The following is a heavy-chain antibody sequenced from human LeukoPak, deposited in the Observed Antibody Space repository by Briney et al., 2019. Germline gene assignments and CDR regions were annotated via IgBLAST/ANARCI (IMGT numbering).Heavy chain of an antibody. J-gene: IGHJ4*02. V-gene: IGHV4-39*01. Sequence: SETLSLTCTVSGVSISSSNSYWGWIRQPPGKGLEWIGSIYYSGSTYYNPSLKSRVTISVDTSKNQFSLKLSSVTAADTAVYYCARQPGYYFDYWGQGTLVTVSS. CDR2: IYYSGST. CDR1: GVSISSSNSY. CDR3: ARQPGYYFDY.